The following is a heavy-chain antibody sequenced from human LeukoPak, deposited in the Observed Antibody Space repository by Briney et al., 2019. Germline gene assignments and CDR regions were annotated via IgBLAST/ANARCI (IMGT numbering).Heavy chain of an antibody. J-gene: IGHJ4*02. Sequence: HPGRSLRLSCAASGFTFSSYGMHWVRQAPGKGLEWVAVIWYDGSNKYYADSVKGRFTISRDNSKNTLYLQMNSPRVEDTAVYYCARDPAEYTAMDYYFDYWGQGTLVTVSS. CDR1: GFTFSSYG. D-gene: IGHD5-18*01. CDR3: ARDPAEYTAMDYYFDY. V-gene: IGHV3-33*01. CDR2: IWYDGSNK.